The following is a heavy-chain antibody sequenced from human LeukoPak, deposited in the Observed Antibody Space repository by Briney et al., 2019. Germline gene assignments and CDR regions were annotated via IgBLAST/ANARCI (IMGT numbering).Heavy chain of an antibody. D-gene: IGHD2-15*01. V-gene: IGHV3-23*01. CDR3: AKVPSGYYYYYMDV. CDR2: ISGSGGST. Sequence: GGSLRLSCAASGFTFSSYAMSWVRQAPGKGLEWVSAISGSGGSTYYADSVKGRFTISRDNSKNTLYLQMNSLRAEDTAVYYCAKVPSGYYYYYMDVWGKGTTVTVSS. J-gene: IGHJ6*03. CDR1: GFTFSSYA.